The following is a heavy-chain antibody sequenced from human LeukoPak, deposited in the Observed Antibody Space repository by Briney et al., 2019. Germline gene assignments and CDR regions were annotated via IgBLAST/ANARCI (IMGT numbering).Heavy chain of an antibody. CDR1: GFTFSDYY. CDR3: ARDPYCSSTSCYTPPSFGP. CDR2: ISSSGSTI. Sequence: GGSLRLSCAASGFTFSDYYISWIRQAPGKGLEWVSYISSSGSTIYYADSVKGRFTISRDNAKNSLYLQMNSLRAEDTAVYYCARDPYCSSTSCYTPPSFGPWGQGTLVTVSS. V-gene: IGHV3-11*01. J-gene: IGHJ5*02. D-gene: IGHD2-2*02.